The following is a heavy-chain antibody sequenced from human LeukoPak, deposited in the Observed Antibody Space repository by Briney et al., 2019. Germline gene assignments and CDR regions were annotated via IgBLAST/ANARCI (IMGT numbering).Heavy chain of an antibody. CDR3: ARDVSGRDDF. CDR2: INSDGSWT. CDR1: GNYW. Sequence: PGGSLRLSCAASGNYWMHWVRQAPGQGLVWVSHINSDGSWTNYADSVKGRFTISRDNAKNTLFLQMNSLRVEDTAVYYCARDVSGRDDFWGQGTLVTVSS. D-gene: IGHD6-25*01. J-gene: IGHJ4*02. V-gene: IGHV3-74*01.